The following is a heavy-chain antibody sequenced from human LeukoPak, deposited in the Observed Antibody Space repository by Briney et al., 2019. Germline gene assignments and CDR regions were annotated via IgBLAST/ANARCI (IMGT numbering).Heavy chain of an antibody. CDR2: ISSSGSTI. Sequence: EGSLRLSCAASGFTFSSYEMNWVRQAPGKGLEWVSYISSSGSTIYYADSVKGRFTISRDNAKNSLSLQMNSLRAEDTAVYYCARAQHFRLYDSSGYYPYWGQGTLVTVSS. J-gene: IGHJ4*02. D-gene: IGHD3-22*01. CDR1: GFTFSSYE. V-gene: IGHV3-48*03. CDR3: ARAQHFRLYDSSGYYPY.